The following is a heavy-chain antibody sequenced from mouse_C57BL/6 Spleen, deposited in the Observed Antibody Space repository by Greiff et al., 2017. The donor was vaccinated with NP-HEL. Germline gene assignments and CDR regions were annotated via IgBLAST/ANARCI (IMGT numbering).Heavy chain of an antibody. D-gene: IGHD2-4*01. J-gene: IGHJ3*01. CDR3: AIYYDSGIFAY. CDR2: ISSGSSTI. CDR1: GFTFSDYG. Sequence: DVMLVESGGGLVKPGGSLKLSCAASGFTFSDYGMHWVRQAPEKGLEWVAYISSGSSTIYYADTVKGRFTISRDNAKNTLFLQMTSLRSEDTAMYYCAIYYDSGIFAYGGKGTLVTVSA. V-gene: IGHV5-17*01.